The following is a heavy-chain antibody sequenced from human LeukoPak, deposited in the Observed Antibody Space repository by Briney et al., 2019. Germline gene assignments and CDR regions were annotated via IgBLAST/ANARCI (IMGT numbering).Heavy chain of an antibody. V-gene: IGHV4-59*01. D-gene: IGHD3-10*01. CDR1: GGSISTFY. J-gene: IGHJ4*02. CDR2: IYHRGSA. CDR3: ARGGAYYTSGSYLGY. Sequence: SETLSLTCTVSGGSISTFYWSWIRQPPGKGLEWIGYIYHRGSATYNPSLKSRVAISLDTSKNQFSLKLSSVTAADTAVYYCARGGAYYTSGSYLGYWGQGTLVTVSS.